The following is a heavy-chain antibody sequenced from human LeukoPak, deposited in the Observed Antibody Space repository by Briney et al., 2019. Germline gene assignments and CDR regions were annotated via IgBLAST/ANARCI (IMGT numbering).Heavy chain of an antibody. Sequence: ASVTVSCKASGYTFTSYDINWVRQATGQGLEWMGWMNPNSGNTGYAQKSQGRVTMTRNTSISTAYMELSSLRSEDTAVYYCARGRGYGGSIDIWGQGTMVTVSS. J-gene: IGHJ3*02. CDR2: MNPNSGNT. D-gene: IGHD4-23*01. CDR3: ARGRGYGGSIDI. V-gene: IGHV1-8*01. CDR1: GYTFTSYD.